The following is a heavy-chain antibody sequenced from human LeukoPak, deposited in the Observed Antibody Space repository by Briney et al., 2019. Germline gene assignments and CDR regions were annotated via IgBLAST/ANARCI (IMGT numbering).Heavy chain of an antibody. J-gene: IGHJ4*02. Sequence: PGGXLXXSCAASGFTFSSYAMSWVRQAPGKGLEWVSAISGSGGSTYYADSVKGRFTISRDNSKKTLYLQMNSLRAEDTAVYYCAKVHYYDFWSGYYYIDYWGQGTLVTVSS. CDR1: GFTFSSYA. CDR3: AKVHYYDFWSGYYYIDY. D-gene: IGHD3-3*01. V-gene: IGHV3-23*01. CDR2: ISGSGGST.